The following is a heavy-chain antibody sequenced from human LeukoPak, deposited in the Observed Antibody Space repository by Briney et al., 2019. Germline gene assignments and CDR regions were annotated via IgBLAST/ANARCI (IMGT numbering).Heavy chain of an antibody. Sequence: GGSLRLSCAASGFTFDTYAMSWVRQAPGKGLEWVSTLSGSGLSTFYADSVKGRFTISRDDSKTTPYLQMNSLRVEDTAVYYCASPLPHYGGDGVLDFWGQGTLVTVSS. CDR2: LSGSGLST. D-gene: IGHD2-21*02. V-gene: IGHV3-23*01. CDR1: GFTFDTYA. J-gene: IGHJ4*02. CDR3: ASPLPHYGGDGVLDF.